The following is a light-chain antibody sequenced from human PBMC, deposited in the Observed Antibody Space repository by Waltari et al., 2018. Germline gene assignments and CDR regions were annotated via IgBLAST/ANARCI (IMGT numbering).Light chain of an antibody. CDR3: QHYVRLPAT. J-gene: IGKJ1*01. CDR1: QSIVKY. CDR2: HTS. V-gene: IGKV3-20*01. Sequence: EIMLTQSPGTLSLSPGDRATLSCKASQSIVKYLAWYQQKPGQAPRLQIYHTSIRATGIPDRFSGSGAETDFSLTISRLEPEDFAVYYCQHYVRLPATFGQGTNVEIK.